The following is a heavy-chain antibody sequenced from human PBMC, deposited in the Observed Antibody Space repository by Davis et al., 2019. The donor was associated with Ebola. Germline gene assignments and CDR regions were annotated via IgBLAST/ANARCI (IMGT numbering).Heavy chain of an antibody. Sequence: SETLSLTCTVSGGSISSYYWSWIRQPPGKGLEWIGYIDYSGSPNYNPSLKSRVTMSVDTSKNQFSLKMSSVTAADTAVYYCASTMVRGVPDYWGQGTLVTVSS. CDR2: IDYSGSP. CDR3: ASTMVRGVPDY. CDR1: GGSISSYY. V-gene: IGHV4-59*01. J-gene: IGHJ4*02. D-gene: IGHD3-10*01.